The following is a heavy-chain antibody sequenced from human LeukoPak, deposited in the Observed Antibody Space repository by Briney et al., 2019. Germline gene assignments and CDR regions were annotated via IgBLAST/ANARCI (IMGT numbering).Heavy chain of an antibody. CDR2: IYYRGRT. CDR3: ARTPYYYYMDV. Sequence: SETLSLTCTVSGDSISSYYWSWIRQPPGKGPEWIGYIYYRGRTNYNPSLKSRVTISVDTSKKQFSLKLSPVTAADTAVYYCARTPYYYYMDVWGKGTTVTVSS. J-gene: IGHJ6*03. CDR1: GDSISSYY. V-gene: IGHV4-59*01.